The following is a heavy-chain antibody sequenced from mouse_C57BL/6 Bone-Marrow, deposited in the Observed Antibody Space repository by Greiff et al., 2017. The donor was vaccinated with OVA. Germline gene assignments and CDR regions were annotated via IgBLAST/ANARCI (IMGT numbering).Heavy chain of an antibody. J-gene: IGHJ4*01. CDR2: IYPRSGNT. CDR1: GYTFTSSG. CDR3: ARSEKNSNYGAMDY. V-gene: IGHV1-81*01. D-gene: IGHD2-5*01. Sequence: VQLQQSGAELARPGASVKLSCKASGYTFTSSGISWVKQRTGQGLEWIGEIYPRSGNTYYNEKFKGKATLTADKSSSTAYMELSRLTSEASAVYVCARSEKNSNYGAMDYWGQGTSVTVSS.